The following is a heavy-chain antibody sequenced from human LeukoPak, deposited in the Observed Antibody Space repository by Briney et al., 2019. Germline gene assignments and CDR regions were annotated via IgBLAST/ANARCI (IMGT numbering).Heavy chain of an antibody. CDR2: IYYSGST. J-gene: IGHJ5*02. CDR3: ARESIAARMWFDP. Sequence: SSETLSLTCTVSGGSISSYYWSWIRQPPGKGLEWIGYIYYSGSTNYNPSLKSRVTISVDTSKNQFSLKLSSVTAADTAVYYCARESIAARMWFDPWGQGTLVTVSS. CDR1: GGSISSYY. V-gene: IGHV4-59*01. D-gene: IGHD6-6*01.